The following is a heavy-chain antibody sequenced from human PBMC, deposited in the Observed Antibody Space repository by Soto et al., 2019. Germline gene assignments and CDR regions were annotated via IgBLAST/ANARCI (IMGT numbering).Heavy chain of an antibody. D-gene: IGHD2-15*01. CDR3: ARREGYCSGGSCPDYYYYYMDV. CDR1: GFTFSDYY. CDR2: ISSSGDSI. Sequence: GESLKISCAASGFTFSDYYMSWIRQAPGKGLEWLSYISSSGDSILYADSMKGRFTISRDNAKNSRYLQMNSLRAEDTAVYYCARREGYCSGGSCPDYYYYYMDVWGKGTTVTVSS. V-gene: IGHV3-11*01. J-gene: IGHJ6*03.